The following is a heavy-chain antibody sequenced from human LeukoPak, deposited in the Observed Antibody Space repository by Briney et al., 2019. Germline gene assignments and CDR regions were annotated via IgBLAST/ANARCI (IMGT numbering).Heavy chain of an antibody. CDR1: GYTFTGYY. CDR2: INPNSGGT. V-gene: IGHV1-2*02. Sequence: ASVKVSCKASGYTFTGYYMHWVRQAPGQGLEWMGWINPNSGGTNYAQKFQGRVTMTRDTSISTAYMELSRLRSDDTAVYYCASYPPALAGTRYDWGQGTLVTVSS. D-gene: IGHD6-19*01. J-gene: IGHJ4*02. CDR3: ASYPPALAGTRYD.